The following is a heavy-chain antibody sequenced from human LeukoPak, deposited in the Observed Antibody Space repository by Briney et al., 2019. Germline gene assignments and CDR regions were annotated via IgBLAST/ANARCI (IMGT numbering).Heavy chain of an antibody. Sequence: SETLSLTCTVSGGSISSYYWSWIRQPPGKGLEWIGYIYYSGSTNYNPSLKSRVTISVDTSKNHLSLRLTSVTAADTALYYCARHSYSYYGLDVWGQGTTITVSS. V-gene: IGHV4-59*08. CDR2: IYYSGST. CDR1: GGSISSYY. CDR3: ARHSYSYYGLDV. J-gene: IGHJ6*02.